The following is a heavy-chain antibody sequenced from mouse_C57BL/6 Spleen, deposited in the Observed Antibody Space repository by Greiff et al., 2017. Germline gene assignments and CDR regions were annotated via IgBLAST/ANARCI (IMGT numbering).Heavy chain of an antibody. CDR1: GYSITSGYY. J-gene: IGHJ2*01. V-gene: IGHV3-6*01. CDR3: ARYYGSRCYFGC. CDR2: ISYDGSN. D-gene: IGHD1-1*01. Sequence: EVQLVESGPGLVKPSQSLSLTCSVTGYSITSGYYWNWIRQFPGNKLEWMGYISYDGSNNYNPSLKNRISITRDTSKNQFFLKLNSFTTEDTATCYCARYYGSRCYFGCWGQGTTLTVSS.